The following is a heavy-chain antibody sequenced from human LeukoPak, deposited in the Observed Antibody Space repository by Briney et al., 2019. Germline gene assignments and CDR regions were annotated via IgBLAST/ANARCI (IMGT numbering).Heavy chain of an antibody. CDR2: LYTSGTT. CDR3: ARAGGSVGWYGTIDS. J-gene: IGHJ4*02. CDR1: GGSISSGSYY. V-gene: IGHV4-61*09. Sequence: SETLSLTCAVSGGSISSGSYYWTWLRQPAGKGLAWIGHLYTSGTTSYNPSLQSRVTISADTSKHQFSLRLTSVTAADTAVYYCARAGGSVGWYGTIDSWGQGTLVTVSS. D-gene: IGHD6-19*01.